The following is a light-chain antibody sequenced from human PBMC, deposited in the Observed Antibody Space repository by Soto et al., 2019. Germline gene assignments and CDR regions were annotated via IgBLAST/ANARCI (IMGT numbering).Light chain of an antibody. CDR2: GNS. J-gene: IGLJ2*01. CDR3: QSYDSSLSGVV. CDR1: SSNIGAGYD. Sequence: QSVLTQPPSVSGAPGQRVTISCTGSSSNIGAGYDVHWYQQLPGTAPKLIIYGNSNRPSGVPDRFSGSKSGTSASLAITGVQAEYEADYYCQSYDSSLSGVVFGGGTKVTVL. V-gene: IGLV1-40*01.